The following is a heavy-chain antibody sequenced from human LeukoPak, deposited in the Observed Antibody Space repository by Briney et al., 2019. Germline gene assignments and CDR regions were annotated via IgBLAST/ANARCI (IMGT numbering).Heavy chain of an antibody. D-gene: IGHD6-19*01. Sequence: GGSLRLSCAASGFTFSSYSMNWVRQAPGKGLEWLSYISPIGSNTFYADSVKGRFTISRDNAQNSLFLQMEGLRVEDTAVYYCASRRSGWPNDAFDIWGQGTMVTVTS. J-gene: IGHJ3*02. CDR2: ISPIGSNT. CDR3: ASRRSGWPNDAFDI. CDR1: GFTFSSYS. V-gene: IGHV3-48*01.